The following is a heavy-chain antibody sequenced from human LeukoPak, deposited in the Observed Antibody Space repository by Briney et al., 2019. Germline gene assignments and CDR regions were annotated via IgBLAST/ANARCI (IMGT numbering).Heavy chain of an antibody. J-gene: IGHJ3*02. CDR1: GFTFSSYW. Sequence: PGGSLRLSCAASGFTFSSYWMHWVRQAPGKGLVWVSRINTDGISTSYADSVKGRFTISRDNAKNTLFLQMNSLRAEDTAVYYCARVSGGTNGFDIWGQGTMVTVSS. CDR2: INTDGIST. D-gene: IGHD3-10*01. CDR3: ARVSGGTNGFDI. V-gene: IGHV3-74*01.